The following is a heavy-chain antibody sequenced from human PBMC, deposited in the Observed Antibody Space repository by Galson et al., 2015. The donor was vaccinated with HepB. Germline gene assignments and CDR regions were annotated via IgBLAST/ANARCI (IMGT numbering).Heavy chain of an antibody. D-gene: IGHD2-15*01. CDR2: IDPSDSYT. V-gene: IGHV5-10-1*01. Sequence: QSGAEVKKPGESLRISCKGSGYSFTSYWISWVRQMPGKGLEWMGRIDPSDSYTNYSPSFQGHVTISADKSISTAYLQWSSLKASDTAMYYCASLSCSGGSCYSRVRAFDIWGQGTMVTVSS. J-gene: IGHJ3*02. CDR3: ASLSCSGGSCYSRVRAFDI. CDR1: GYSFTSYW.